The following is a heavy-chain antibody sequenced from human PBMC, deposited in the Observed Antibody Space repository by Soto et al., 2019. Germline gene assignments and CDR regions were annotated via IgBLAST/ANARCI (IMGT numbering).Heavy chain of an antibody. CDR2: IGAYNGNT. J-gene: IGHJ4*02. V-gene: IGHV1-18*04. CDR3: ARDYLTGPARPYYFDY. Sequence: ASVKVSCKASGYTFTSYGISWVRQAPGQGLEWMGWIGAYNGNTNYAQKLQGRVTMTTDTSTSTAYMELRSLRSDDTAVYYCARDYLTGPARPYYFDYWGQGTLVTVSS. CDR1: GYTFTSYG. D-gene: IGHD7-27*01.